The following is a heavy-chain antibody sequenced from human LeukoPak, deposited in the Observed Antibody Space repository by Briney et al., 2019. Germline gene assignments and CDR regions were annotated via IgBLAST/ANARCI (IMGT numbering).Heavy chain of an antibody. V-gene: IGHV3-48*04. CDR2: ISSSSSTI. CDR1: GFTFSSYS. Sequence: GGSLILSCAASGFTFSSYSMNWVRQAPGKGLEWVSYISSSSSTIYYADSVKGRFTISRDNAKSSLYLQMNSLRAEDTAVYYCARGDYGNMVYYFDYWGQGTLVTVSS. J-gene: IGHJ4*02. CDR3: ARGDYGNMVYYFDY. D-gene: IGHD4-17*01.